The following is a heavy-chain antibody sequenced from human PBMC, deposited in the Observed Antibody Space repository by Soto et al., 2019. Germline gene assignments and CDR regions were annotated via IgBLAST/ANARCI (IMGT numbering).Heavy chain of an antibody. CDR2: INPNSGGT. CDR1: GYTFTGYY. J-gene: IGHJ5*02. D-gene: IGHD6-6*01. V-gene: IGHV1-2*04. CDR3: AREKHSSSSRNWFDP. Sequence: ASVKVSCKASGYTFTGYYMHWVRQAPGQGLEWMGWINPNSGGTNYAQKFQGWVTMTRDTSISTAYMELSRLRSDDTAVYYCAREKHSSSSRNWFDPWAREPWSPSPQ.